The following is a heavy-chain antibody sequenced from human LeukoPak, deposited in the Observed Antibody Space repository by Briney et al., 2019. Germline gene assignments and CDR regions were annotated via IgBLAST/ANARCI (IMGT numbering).Heavy chain of an antibody. CDR1: GYTFTGYY. J-gene: IGHJ4*01. CDR3: ARDLSHVTNYATDDSDAD. CDR2: IDPKTGDT. D-gene: IGHD2-2*01. Sequence: ASVKVSCKASGYTFTGYYIHWVRQTPGQGLEWMGWIDPKTGDTHYALQFQGRVTMTRETSVTTVYMELSRLTSDDTAVYYCARDLSHVTNYATDDSDADWGHGTLVTVSS. V-gene: IGHV1-2*02.